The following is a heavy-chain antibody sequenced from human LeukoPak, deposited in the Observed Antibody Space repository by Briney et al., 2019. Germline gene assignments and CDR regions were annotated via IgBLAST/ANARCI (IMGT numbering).Heavy chain of an antibody. CDR2: INHSGST. J-gene: IGHJ4*02. V-gene: IGHV4-34*01. CDR3: ARGRAYHDSTGYFY. CDR1: GGSFSGYY. D-gene: IGHD3-22*01. Sequence: PSETLSLTCAVYGGSFSGYYWSWIRQPPGKGLEWIGEINHSGSTNYNPSLKSRVTISVDTSKNQFSLKLSSVTAADTAVYYCARGRAYHDSTGYFYWGPGTLVTVSS.